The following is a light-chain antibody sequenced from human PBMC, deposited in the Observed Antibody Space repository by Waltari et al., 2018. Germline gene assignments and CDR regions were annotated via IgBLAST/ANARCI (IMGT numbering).Light chain of an antibody. Sequence: DIVMTQSPLSIPVTPGVPASISCRSSQSLLHSNGYMYLDWYLQRPGQSPQLLIYLGSNRASGVPDRFSGSVSGTDFTLEISRVEAEDVGVYFCMQALQTPYTFGQGTKLEIK. J-gene: IGKJ2*01. CDR3: MQALQTPYT. CDR2: LGS. V-gene: IGKV2-28*01. CDR1: QSLLHSNGYMY.